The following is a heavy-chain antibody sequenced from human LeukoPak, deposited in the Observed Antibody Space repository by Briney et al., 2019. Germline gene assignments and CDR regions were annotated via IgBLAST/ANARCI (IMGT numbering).Heavy chain of an antibody. CDR3: ARSSEMATIWGLYFDY. D-gene: IGHD5-24*01. CDR2: IYHSGST. J-gene: IGHJ4*02. V-gene: IGHV4-38-2*02. Sequence: SETLSLTCTVSGYSISSGYYWGWIRQPPGKGLEWIGSIYHSGSTYYNPSLKSRVTISVDTSKNQFSLKLSSVTAADTAVYYCARSSEMATIWGLYFDYWGQGTPVTVSS. CDR1: GYSISSGYY.